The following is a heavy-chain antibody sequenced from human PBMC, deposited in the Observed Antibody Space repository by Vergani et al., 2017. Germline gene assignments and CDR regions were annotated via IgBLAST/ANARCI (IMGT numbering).Heavy chain of an antibody. CDR1: GGPIISYY. Sequence: QVQLRESGPGLVKPSGTLTLPSTVPGGPIISYYWGWIRQPPGKGLEWIGYIYYSGSTNYNPSLKSRVTISVDTSKNQFSLKLSSVTAADTAVYYCARALTGYYQYYYGMDVWGQGTTVTVSS. V-gene: IGHV4-59*01. D-gene: IGHD3-9*01. J-gene: IGHJ6*02. CDR2: IYYSGST. CDR3: ARALTGYYQYYYGMDV.